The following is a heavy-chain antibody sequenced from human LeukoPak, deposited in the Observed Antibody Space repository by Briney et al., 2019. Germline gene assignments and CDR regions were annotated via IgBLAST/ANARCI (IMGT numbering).Heavy chain of an antibody. CDR2: ITSTTSDI. J-gene: IGHJ4*02. D-gene: IGHD2-15*01. CDR3: ARGRSSVGSTYCSGFNCYSLYFFDY. Sequence: PGGSLRLSCAASGFSFSSYAMHWVRQAPGKGLEWVSSITSTTSDISYADSVKGRFTISRDNANNSLYLQMNSLRDEDTAVYYCARGRSSVGSTYCSGFNCYSLYFFDYWGQGALVTVSS. V-gene: IGHV3-21*06. CDR1: GFSFSSYA.